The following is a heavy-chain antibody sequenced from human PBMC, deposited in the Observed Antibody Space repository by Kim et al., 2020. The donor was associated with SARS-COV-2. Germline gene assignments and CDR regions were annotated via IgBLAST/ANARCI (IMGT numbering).Heavy chain of an antibody. V-gene: IGHV4-39*03. D-gene: IGHD1-1*01. CDR2: IDYSGSA. CDR1: GGSISTSSFY. J-gene: IGHJ5*01. CDR3: LRIFPPGNNGRGWFYS. Sequence: SETLSLTCTVSGGSISTSSFYWGWIRQPQGKGLEWIGSIDYSGSAYYNASLMSRVTISADTSKNQISLRLRSVTAADTAVYYCLRIFPPGNNGRGWFYS.